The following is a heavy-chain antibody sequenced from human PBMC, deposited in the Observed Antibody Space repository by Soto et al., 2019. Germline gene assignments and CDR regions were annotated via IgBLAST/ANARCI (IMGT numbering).Heavy chain of an antibody. V-gene: IGHV3-30*03. CDR1: GFTFSSYG. Sequence: GGSLRLSCAASGFTFSSYGMHWVRQAPGKGLEGGAVISYDGSNKYYADSVKGRFTISRDNSKNTLYLQMNSLRAEDTAVYYCARATKGAFDIWGQGTMVTVSS. J-gene: IGHJ3*02. CDR2: ISYDGSNK. CDR3: ARATKGAFDI.